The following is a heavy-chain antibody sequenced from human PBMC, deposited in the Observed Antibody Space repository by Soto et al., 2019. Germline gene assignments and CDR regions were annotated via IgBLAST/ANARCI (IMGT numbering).Heavy chain of an antibody. Sequence: SVPMSLTCTVSGDTISNSSYYWGRNKKPPGKGLEWIGSRYDDGSTFYNPSLRSRVTISVDTAKKEFSLKVTSVTAADTAVYYCARGIYIGSSGYYLDFWGQGTLVTVSS. V-gene: IGHV4-39*01. CDR2: RYDDGST. J-gene: IGHJ4*02. D-gene: IGHD3-22*01. CDR3: ARGIYIGSSGYYLDF. CDR1: GDTISNSSYY.